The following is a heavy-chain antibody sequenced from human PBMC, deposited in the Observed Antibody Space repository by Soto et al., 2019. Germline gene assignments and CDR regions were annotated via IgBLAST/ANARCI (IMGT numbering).Heavy chain of an antibody. J-gene: IGHJ6*02. CDR3: ARGISDYFVVGPAALDV. V-gene: IGHV3-21*01. D-gene: IGHD2-2*01. CDR2: GSSSSSHI. CDR1: GFTFSRYR. Sequence: PGGSLRLACAASGFTFSRYRMPWVRQAPGKGREGVSSGSSSSSHIYYADSVKGRFTISRDNADTSLYLQMNSLSAGDTAVYFCARGISDYFVVGPAALDVWGQGTPVTVSS.